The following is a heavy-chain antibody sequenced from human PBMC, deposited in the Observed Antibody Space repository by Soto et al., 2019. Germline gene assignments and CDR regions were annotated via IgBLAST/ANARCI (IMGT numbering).Heavy chain of an antibody. CDR2: IYYSGST. CDR3: ARARGDGYTFGY. Sequence: SETLSLTCTVSGGSISSGDYYWSWIRQPPGKGLEWIGYIYYSGSTYYNPSLKSRVTISVDTSKNQFSLKLSSVTAADTAVYYCARARGDGYTFGYWGQGTPVTVSS. CDR1: GGSISSGDYY. D-gene: IGHD5-12*01. J-gene: IGHJ4*02. V-gene: IGHV4-30-4*01.